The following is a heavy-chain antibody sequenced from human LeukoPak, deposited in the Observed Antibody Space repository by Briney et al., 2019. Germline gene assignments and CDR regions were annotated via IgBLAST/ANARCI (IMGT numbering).Heavy chain of an antibody. V-gene: IGHV1-69*13. Sequence: SVKVSCKASGGTFSSYAISWVRQAPGQGLEWMGGIIPIFGTANYAQKFQGRVTITADESTSTAYMELSSLRSEDTAVYYCARPRLYEYQPPSPFDYWGQGTLVTVSS. CDR3: ARPRLYEYQPPSPFDY. J-gene: IGHJ4*02. CDR2: IIPIFGTA. CDR1: GGTFSSYA. D-gene: IGHD2-2*01.